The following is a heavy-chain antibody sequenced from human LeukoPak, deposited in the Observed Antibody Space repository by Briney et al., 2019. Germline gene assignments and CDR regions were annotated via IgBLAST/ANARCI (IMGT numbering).Heavy chain of an antibody. CDR3: ARVRAGYCTSTSCYTGMDV. CDR1: GFTFSSCS. Sequence: PGGSLRLSCAASGFTFSSCSMNWVRQAPGKGLEWVSYISSGSSSIYYADSVKGRFTISRDNAENSLYLQMNSLRAEDTAVYYCARVRAGYCTSTSCYTGMDVWGQGTTVTVSS. V-gene: IGHV3-48*01. CDR2: ISSGSSSI. J-gene: IGHJ6*02. D-gene: IGHD2-2*01.